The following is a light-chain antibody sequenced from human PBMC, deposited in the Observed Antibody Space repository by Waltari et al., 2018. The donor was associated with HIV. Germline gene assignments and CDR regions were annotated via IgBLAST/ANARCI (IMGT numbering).Light chain of an antibody. CDR3: ASWDDKLDGWV. J-gene: IGLJ3*02. CDR1: YATIGINT. Sequence: QSLLPQPPSASGTPGQRVPISCSGSYATIGINTVNCHQQLPGSAPRALIYNNDQRPSGVPDRFSGSKSGTSASLAISGLQSEDQGDYYCASWDDKLDGWVFGGGTRLTVL. V-gene: IGLV1-44*01. CDR2: NND.